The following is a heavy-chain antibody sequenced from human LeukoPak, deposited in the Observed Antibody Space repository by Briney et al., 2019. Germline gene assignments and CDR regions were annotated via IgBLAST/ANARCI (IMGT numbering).Heavy chain of an antibody. V-gene: IGHV1-2*02. Sequence: ASVKVSCKASGYTFTGYYMHWVRQAPGQGLEWMGWINPNSGGTNYAQKFQGRVTMTRDTSISTAYMELSGLRSDDTAVYYCARSLYYDSSGYYPWFDPWGQGTLVTVSS. D-gene: IGHD3-22*01. CDR1: GYTFTGYY. CDR3: ARSLYYDSSGYYPWFDP. CDR2: INPNSGGT. J-gene: IGHJ5*02.